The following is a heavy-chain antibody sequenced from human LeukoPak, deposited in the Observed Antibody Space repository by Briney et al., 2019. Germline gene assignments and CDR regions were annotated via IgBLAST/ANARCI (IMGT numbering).Heavy chain of an antibody. CDR2: IYHSGST. J-gene: IGHJ5*02. V-gene: IGHV4-38-2*01. D-gene: IGHD3-3*01. CDR1: GYSISSGYY. CDR3: ARQHDFWSGYASGFDP. Sequence: SETLSLTCAVSGYSISSGYYWGWIRQPPGKGLEWIGSIYHSGSTYYNPSLKSRGTISVDTSKNQFSLKLSSVTAADTAVYYCARQHDFWSGYASGFDPWGQGTLVTVSS.